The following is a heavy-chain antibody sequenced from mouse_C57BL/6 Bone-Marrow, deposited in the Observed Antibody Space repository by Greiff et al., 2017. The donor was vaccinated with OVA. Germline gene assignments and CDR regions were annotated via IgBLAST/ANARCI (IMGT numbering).Heavy chain of an antibody. CDR1: GYTFTSYG. V-gene: IGHV1-81*01. D-gene: IGHD2-1*01. J-gene: IGHJ4*01. CDR3: AIYCSYYYAMDY. Sequence: VKLQESGAELARPGASVKLSCKASGYTFTSYGISWVKQRTGQGLEWIGEIYPRSGNTYYNEKFKGKATLTADKSSSTAYMELRSLTSEDSAVYFCAIYCSYYYAMDYWGQGTSVTVSS. CDR2: IYPRSGNT.